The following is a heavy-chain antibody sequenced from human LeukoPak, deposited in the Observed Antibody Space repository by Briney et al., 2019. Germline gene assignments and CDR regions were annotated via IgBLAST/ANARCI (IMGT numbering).Heavy chain of an antibody. CDR1: GYTFTSYD. CDR2: MNPNSSST. CDR3: ARGKYCSNTSCKDY. V-gene: IGHV1-8*01. J-gene: IGHJ4*02. D-gene: IGHD2-2*01. Sequence: GASVKVSCKAAGYTFTSYDINWVRQATGQGLEWMGWMNPNSSSTDNAQKFQGRVTMTRNTSISTAYMELSSLRSEDTAVYYCARGKYCSNTSCKDYWGQGTLVTVSS.